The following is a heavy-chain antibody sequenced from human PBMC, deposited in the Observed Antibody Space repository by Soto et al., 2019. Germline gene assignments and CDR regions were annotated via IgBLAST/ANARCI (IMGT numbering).Heavy chain of an antibody. J-gene: IGHJ4*02. D-gene: IGHD4-4*01. Sequence: GGSLRLSCAASGFTFSSYWMSWVRHAPGKGLEWVAIIKQDGSEKYYVDSVKGRFTISRDNAKNSLYLQMNSLRAEDTAVYYCARDGDNYNPPFDDWGQRTLVTVSS. V-gene: IGHV3-7*05. CDR3: ARDGDNYNPPFDD. CDR2: IKQDGSEK. CDR1: GFTFSSYW.